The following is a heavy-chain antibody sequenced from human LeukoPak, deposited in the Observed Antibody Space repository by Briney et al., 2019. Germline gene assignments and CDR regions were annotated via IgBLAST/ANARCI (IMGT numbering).Heavy chain of an antibody. V-gene: IGHV4-59*08. D-gene: IGHD1-26*01. J-gene: IGHJ4*02. CDR3: ASYSGSYGDFDY. CDR2: IYYSGST. CDR1: GGSISSYY. Sequence: SETLSLTCTVSGGSISSYYWSWIRQPPGKGLEWIGYIYYSGSTNYNPSLKSRVTISVDTSKNQFSLKLSSVTAADTAVYHCASYSGSYGDFDYWGQGTLVTVSS.